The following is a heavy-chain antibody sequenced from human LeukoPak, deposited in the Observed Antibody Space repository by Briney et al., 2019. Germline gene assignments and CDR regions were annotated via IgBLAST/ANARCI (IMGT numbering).Heavy chain of an antibody. J-gene: IGHJ5*02. D-gene: IGHD3-10*01. CDR1: GGSISSHY. CDR3: ARAVPPYYYGSGDNWFDP. Sequence: PSETLSLTCTVSGGSISSHYWSWIRQPPGKGLEWIGYIYYSGSTNYNPSLKSRVTISVDTSKNQFSLKLSSVTAADTAVYYCARAVPPYYYGSGDNWFDPWGQGTLVTVSS. CDR2: IYYSGST. V-gene: IGHV4-59*11.